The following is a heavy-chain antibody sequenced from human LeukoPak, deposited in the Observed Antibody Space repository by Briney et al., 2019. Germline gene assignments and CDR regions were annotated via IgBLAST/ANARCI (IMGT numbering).Heavy chain of an antibody. CDR2: INPNSGGT. CDR3: ARDRNYGSGSLRNP. CDR1: GYTFTGYY. J-gene: IGHJ5*02. D-gene: IGHD3-10*01. Sequence: ASVKVSFKASGYTFTGYYMHWERQAPGQGLEWMGWINPNSGGTNYAQKFQGRVTMTRDTSISTAYMELSRLRSDDTAVYYCARDRNYGSGSLRNPWGQGTLVTVS. V-gene: IGHV1-2*02.